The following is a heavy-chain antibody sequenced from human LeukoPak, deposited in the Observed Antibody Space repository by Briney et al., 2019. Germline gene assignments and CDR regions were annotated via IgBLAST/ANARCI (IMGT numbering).Heavy chain of an antibody. CDR3: ASHLLKYYDFWSGDKAYFDY. CDR2: IIPIFGTA. V-gene: IGHV1-69*05. Sequence: SVKVSCKASRGTFSSYAISWVRQAPGQGLEWMGGIIPIFGTANYAQKFQGRVTITTDESTSTAYMELSSLRSEDTAVYYCASHLLKYYDFWSGDKAYFDYWGQGTLVTVSS. J-gene: IGHJ4*02. D-gene: IGHD3-3*01. CDR1: RGTFSSYA.